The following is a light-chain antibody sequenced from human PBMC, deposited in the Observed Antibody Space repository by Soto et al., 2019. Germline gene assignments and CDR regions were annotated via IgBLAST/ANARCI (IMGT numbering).Light chain of an antibody. J-gene: IGKJ4*01. CDR2: GAS. V-gene: IGKV3-15*01. CDR1: QSVSSN. CDR3: QQYTNWPLT. Sequence: EIVMTQSPATLSVSPGGRATFSCRASQSVSSNLAWYQQKPGQAPRLLVYGASTRATGIPARFSGSGSGTEFTLTISSLQSEDFAVYYCQQYTNWPLTFGGGAKVEIK.